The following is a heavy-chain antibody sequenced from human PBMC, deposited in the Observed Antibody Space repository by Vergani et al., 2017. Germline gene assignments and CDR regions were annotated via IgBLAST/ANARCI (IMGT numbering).Heavy chain of an antibody. CDR3: VKEIAAVHHFDY. J-gene: IGHJ4*02. D-gene: IGHD6-13*01. V-gene: IGHV3-64D*06. Sequence: EVQLVESGGGLVQPGGSLRLSCSASGFTFSSYAMHWVRQAPGKGLEYVPAISSNGGSTYYADSVKGRFTISRDNSKNTLYLQMSSLRAEDTAVYYCVKEIAAVHHFDYWGQGTLVTVSS. CDR2: ISSNGGST. CDR1: GFTFSSYA.